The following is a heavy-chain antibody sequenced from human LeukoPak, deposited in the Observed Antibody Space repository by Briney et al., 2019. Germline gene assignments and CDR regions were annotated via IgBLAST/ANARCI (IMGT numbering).Heavy chain of an antibody. CDR1: GFTFSSYA. D-gene: IGHD3-22*01. Sequence: GGSLRLSCAPSGFTFSSYAMSWVRQAPGKGLEWVSTISGSGGSTYYADSVKGRFTISRDNSKNTLYLQMNSLRAEDTALYYCAKATGYYSGLDYWGQGTLVTVSS. CDR2: ISGSGGST. V-gene: IGHV3-23*01. J-gene: IGHJ4*02. CDR3: AKATGYYSGLDY.